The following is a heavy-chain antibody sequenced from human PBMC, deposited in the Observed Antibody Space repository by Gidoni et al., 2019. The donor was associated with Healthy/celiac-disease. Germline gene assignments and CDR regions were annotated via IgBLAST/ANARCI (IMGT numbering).Heavy chain of an antibody. V-gene: IGHV3-21*01. CDR2: ISSSSSYI. D-gene: IGHD3-22*01. CDR1: GFTFSSYS. CDR3: ARDPDYYDSSEVSY. J-gene: IGHJ4*02. Sequence: EVQLVESGGGLVKPGGSLRLSCAASGFTFSSYSMNWVRQAPGKGLEWVSSISSSSSYIYYADSVKGRFTISRDNAKNSLYLQMNSLRAEDTAVYYCARDPDYYDSSEVSYWGQGTLVTVSS.